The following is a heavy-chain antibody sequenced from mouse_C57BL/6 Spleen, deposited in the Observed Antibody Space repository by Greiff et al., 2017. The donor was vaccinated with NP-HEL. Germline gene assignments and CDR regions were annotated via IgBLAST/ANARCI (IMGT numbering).Heavy chain of an antibody. CDR2: ISSGGDYI. Sequence: EVKLVESGEGLVKPGGSLKLSCAASGFTFSSYAMSWVRQTPEKRLEWVAYISSGGDYIYYADTVKGRFTISRDNARNTLYLQMSSLKSEDTAMYYCTRDHYYYGSSYEYFDVWGTGTTVTVSS. J-gene: IGHJ1*03. D-gene: IGHD1-1*01. CDR3: TRDHYYYGSSYEYFDV. CDR1: GFTFSSYA. V-gene: IGHV5-9-1*02.